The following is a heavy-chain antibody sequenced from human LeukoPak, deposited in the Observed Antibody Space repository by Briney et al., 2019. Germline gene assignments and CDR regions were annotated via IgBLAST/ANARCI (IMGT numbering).Heavy chain of an antibody. V-gene: IGHV1-69*13. CDR3: ARGPNDLVRGATLYYYYGMDV. Sequence: ASVKVSCKASGVTFSSYAISWVRQAPGQGLEWMGGIIPIFGTANYAQKFQGRVTITADESTSTAYMELSSLRSEDTAVYYCARGPNDLVRGATLYYYYGMDVWGKGTTVTVSS. J-gene: IGHJ6*04. CDR2: IIPIFGTA. D-gene: IGHD3-10*01. CDR1: GVTFSSYA.